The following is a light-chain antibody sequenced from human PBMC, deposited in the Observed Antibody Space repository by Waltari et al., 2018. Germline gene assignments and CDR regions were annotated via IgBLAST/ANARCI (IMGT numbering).Light chain of an antibody. J-gene: IGLJ3*02. CDR1: TSDIGGYKY. CDR3: TSYTTSHTAYWV. V-gene: IGLV2-14*03. Sequence: SALTQPASVSGSPGQPLTISCSGTTSDIGGYKYVSWYQQHPGKAPKLIIYDVTNRPSGISHRFSGSKSGITASLTISGLQAEDEGDYYCTSYTTSHTAYWVFGGGTRLTVL. CDR2: DVT.